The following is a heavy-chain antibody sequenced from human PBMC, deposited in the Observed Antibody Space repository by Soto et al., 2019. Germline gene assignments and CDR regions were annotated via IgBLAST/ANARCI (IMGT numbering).Heavy chain of an antibody. J-gene: IGHJ4*01. Sequence: ASVKVSCKASGYTFSNFGITWGRQAPGQGLEWMGWISDYNGKTNYAQKFQGRVSMTTDTSTSTAYMELTSLRSDDTAVYSCARVRRDGYSPFDVWGQEPWSPSPQ. D-gene: IGHD4-4*01. CDR1: GYTFSNFG. CDR3: ARVRRDGYSPFDV. V-gene: IGHV1-18*01. CDR2: ISDYNGKT.